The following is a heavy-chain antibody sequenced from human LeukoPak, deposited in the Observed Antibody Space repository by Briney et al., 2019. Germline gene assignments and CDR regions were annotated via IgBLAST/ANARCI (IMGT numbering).Heavy chain of an antibody. CDR2: ISSSSSYI. CDR3: ARDQEGGYSYGSDAFDI. V-gene: IGHV3-21*01. J-gene: IGHJ3*02. D-gene: IGHD5-18*01. Sequence: GGSLRLSCAASGFTFSSYSMNWVRQAPGKGLEWVSSISSSSSYIYYADSVKGRFTISRDNAKNSLYLQMNSLRAEDTAVYYCARDQEGGYSYGSDAFDIRGQGTMVTVSS. CDR1: GFTFSSYS.